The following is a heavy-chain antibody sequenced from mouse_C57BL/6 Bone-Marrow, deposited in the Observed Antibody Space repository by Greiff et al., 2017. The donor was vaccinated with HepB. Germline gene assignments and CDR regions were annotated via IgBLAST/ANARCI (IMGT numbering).Heavy chain of an antibody. CDR3: ARSVSSSWYFDV. Sequence: VQLQQSGAELVMPGASVKLSSKASGYTFTSYWMHWVKQRPGQGLEWIGEIDPSDSYTNYNQKFKGKSTLTVDKSSSTAYMQLSSLTSEDSAVYYCARSVSSSWYFDVWGTGTTVTVSS. CDR2: IDPSDSYT. J-gene: IGHJ1*03. D-gene: IGHD1-1*01. V-gene: IGHV1-69*01. CDR1: GYTFTSYW.